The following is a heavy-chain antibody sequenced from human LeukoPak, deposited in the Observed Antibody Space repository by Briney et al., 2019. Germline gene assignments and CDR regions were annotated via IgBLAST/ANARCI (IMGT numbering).Heavy chain of an antibody. Sequence: ASVTVSFTSTGYSFTMCYLYWVRQAPGQGLEWMGCISPRSGGARFAQKFQGRVTMTRDTSINKAYMELSRLRSVDTAVYYCAVEIVGGLVFWGQGTLVSVSS. D-gene: IGHD1-26*01. V-gene: IGHV1-2*02. CDR2: ISPRSGGA. CDR3: AVEIVGGLVF. CDR1: GYSFTMCY. J-gene: IGHJ4*02.